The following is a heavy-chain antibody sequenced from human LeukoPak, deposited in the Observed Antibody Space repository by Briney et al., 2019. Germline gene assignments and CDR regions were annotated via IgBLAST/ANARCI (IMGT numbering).Heavy chain of an antibody. D-gene: IGHD6-13*01. V-gene: IGHV4-34*01. CDR2: INHSGST. Sequence: SETLSLTCAVYGGSFSGYYWSWIRQPPGKGLEWIGEINHSGSTNYNPSLKSRVTISVDTSKNQFSLKLSSVTVADTAVYYCARESLSAADDYWGQGTLVTVSS. CDR3: ARESLSAADDY. J-gene: IGHJ4*02. CDR1: GGSFSGYY.